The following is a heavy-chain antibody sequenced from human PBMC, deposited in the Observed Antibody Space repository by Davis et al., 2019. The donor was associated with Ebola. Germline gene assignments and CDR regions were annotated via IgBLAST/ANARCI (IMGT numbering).Heavy chain of an antibody. CDR3: ARGWLRGGLDV. V-gene: IGHV6-1*01. J-gene: IGHJ6*04. D-gene: IGHD5-18*01. CDR2: TYYSSKWYN. CDR1: GDSVSSGG. Sequence: HSQILSLTCAISGDSVSSGGWNWIRQSPSRGLEWLGRTYYSSKWYNDYAVSVKSRITINPDTSKNQFSLQLKSVTPEDTALYYCARGWLRGGLDVWGEGTTVTVSS.